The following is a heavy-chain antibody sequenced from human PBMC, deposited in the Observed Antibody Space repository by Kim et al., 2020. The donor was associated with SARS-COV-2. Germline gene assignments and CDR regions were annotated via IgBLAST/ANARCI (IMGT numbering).Heavy chain of an antibody. CDR1: GFTFSSYE. V-gene: IGHV3-48*03. CDR2: ISSSGSTI. J-gene: IGHJ4*02. Sequence: GGSLRLSCAASGFTFSSYEMNWVRQAPGKGLEWVSYISSSGSTIYYADSVKGRFTISRDNAKNSLYLQMNSLRAEDTAVYYCARDDPREDYGGTETPFDYWGQGTLVTVSS. D-gene: IGHD4-17*01. CDR3: ARDDPREDYGGTETPFDY.